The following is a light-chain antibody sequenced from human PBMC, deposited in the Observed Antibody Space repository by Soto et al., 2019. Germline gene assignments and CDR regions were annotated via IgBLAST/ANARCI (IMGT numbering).Light chain of an antibody. Sequence: QSALTQPPSASGAPGQSVNISFPGTSRDVGAYNYVSWYQQHAGKAPKLVIYEVTKRPSGVPDRFSGSKSANTASLTVSGLQAEDEADYYCSSFASSNTWVFGGGTKLTVL. J-gene: IGLJ3*02. CDR2: EVT. CDR1: SRDVGAYNY. V-gene: IGLV2-8*01. CDR3: SSFASSNTWV.